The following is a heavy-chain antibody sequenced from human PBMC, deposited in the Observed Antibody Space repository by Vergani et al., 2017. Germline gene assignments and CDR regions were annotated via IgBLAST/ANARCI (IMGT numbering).Heavy chain of an antibody. D-gene: IGHD2-2*01. V-gene: IGHV4-61*05. CDR3: ARGVGYCSSTSCYYYYGMDV. CDR1: GGSISSSSYY. CDR2: IYYSGST. J-gene: IGHJ6*02. Sequence: QVQLQESGPGLVKPSETLSLTCTVSGGSISSSSYYWGWIRQPPGKGLEWIGYIYYSGSTNYNPSLKSRVTISVDTSKNQFSLKLSSVTAADTAVYYCARGVGYCSSTSCYYYYGMDVWGQGTTVTVSS.